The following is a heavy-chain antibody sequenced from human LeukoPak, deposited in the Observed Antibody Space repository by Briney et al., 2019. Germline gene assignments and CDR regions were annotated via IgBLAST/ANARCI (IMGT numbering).Heavy chain of an antibody. Sequence: GESLKISCKGSGYSFTSYWIGWVRQTPGKGLEWMGSIYPGDSDTRYSPSVQDQVTISADKSISTAYLQWSSLKASDTAMYYCARSGGNSGGYFDYWGQGTLVTVSS. J-gene: IGHJ4*02. CDR3: ARSGGNSGGYFDY. CDR1: GYSFTSYW. V-gene: IGHV5-51*01. CDR2: IYPGDSDT. D-gene: IGHD4-23*01.